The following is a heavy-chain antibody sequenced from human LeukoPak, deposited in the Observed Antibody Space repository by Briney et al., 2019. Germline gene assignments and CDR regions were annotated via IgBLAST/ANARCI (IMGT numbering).Heavy chain of an antibody. CDR1: GGSISSYY. Sequence: SETLSLTCTVSGGSISSYYWTWIRQPPGKGLEWIGYISYTGGTNYNPSLRSRVTMSLDTSKNQFSLSLSSVNAADTAVYYCAREHYYDSSGYFPGYLQYWGQGTLVTVSS. J-gene: IGHJ1*01. D-gene: IGHD3-22*01. CDR2: ISYTGGT. V-gene: IGHV4-59*01. CDR3: AREHYYDSSGYFPGYLQY.